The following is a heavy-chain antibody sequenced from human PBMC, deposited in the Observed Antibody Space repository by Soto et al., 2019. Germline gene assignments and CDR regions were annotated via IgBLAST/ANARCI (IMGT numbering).Heavy chain of an antibody. CDR3: ARDRAIVVVPAAIGYYYHYVMDV. J-gene: IGHJ6*02. V-gene: IGHV3-30-3*01. D-gene: IGHD2-2*02. Sequence: PGGSLRLSCAASGFTFSSYAMHWVRQAPGKGLEWVAVISYDGSNKYYADSVKGRFTISRDNSKNTLYLQMNSLRAEDTAVYYCARDRAIVVVPAAIGYYYHYVMDVWGQGTTVTVSS. CDR2: ISYDGSNK. CDR1: GFTFSSYA.